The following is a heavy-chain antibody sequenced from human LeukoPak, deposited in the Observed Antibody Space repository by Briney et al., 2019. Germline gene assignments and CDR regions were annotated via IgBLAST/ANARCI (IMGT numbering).Heavy chain of an antibody. J-gene: IGHJ4*02. CDR3: ARCGTWELPHYFDY. Sequence: PGGSLRLSCAASGFTFSSYAMSWVRQAPGMGLEWVSAISGNSGNTHYADSVKGRFTISRDNSKNTLYLQMNSLRAEDTATYFCARCGTWELPHYFDYWGQGTQVTVSS. CDR2: ISGNSGNT. D-gene: IGHD1-26*01. CDR1: GFTFSSYA. V-gene: IGHV3-23*01.